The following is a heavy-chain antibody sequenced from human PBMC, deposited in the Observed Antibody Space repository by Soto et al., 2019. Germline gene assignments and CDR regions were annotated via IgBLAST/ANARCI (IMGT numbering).Heavy chain of an antibody. CDR2: VSPKSGNT. CDR3: ARGRTVSSIGPLLV. J-gene: IGHJ1*01. Sequence: ASVKVSCKASGYNFFDYGVSWVRQAPGQGLEWMGWVSPKSGNTDFARKVQGRVTMTADTSTNTAYLELRGLRSDDTAVYYCARGRTVSSIGPLLVWGQGTLVSVSS. D-gene: IGHD1-1*01. CDR1: GYNFFDYG. V-gene: IGHV1-18*01.